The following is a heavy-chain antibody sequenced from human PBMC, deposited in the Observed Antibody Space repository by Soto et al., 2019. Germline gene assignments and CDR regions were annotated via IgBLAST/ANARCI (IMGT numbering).Heavy chain of an antibody. CDR1: GGSFSGYY. Sequence: QVQLQQWGAGLLKPSETLSLTCAVYGGSFSGYYWTWIRQPPGTGLEWIGEINHSGSTNYNPSLKXRXTXSXXTSKNQVSLKLTSVPAADTAVYYCARDKITGLFDYWGQGTLVTVSS. CDR2: INHSGST. J-gene: IGHJ4*02. V-gene: IGHV4-34*01. D-gene: IGHD2-8*02. CDR3: ARDKITGLFDY.